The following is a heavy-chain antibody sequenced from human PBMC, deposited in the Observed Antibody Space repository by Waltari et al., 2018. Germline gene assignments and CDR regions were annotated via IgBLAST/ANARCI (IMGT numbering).Heavy chain of an antibody. J-gene: IGHJ4*02. Sequence: QVQLVESGGGVVQPGRSLRLSCAASGFTFSSYGMHWVRQAPGKGREWVAVIWYDGSNKYYADSVKGRFTISRDNSKNTLYLQMNSLRAEDTAVYYCAKFPGSGDGFDYWGQGTLVTVSS. CDR1: GFTFSSYG. D-gene: IGHD2-21*02. CDR2: IWYDGSNK. V-gene: IGHV3-33*06. CDR3: AKFPGSGDGFDY.